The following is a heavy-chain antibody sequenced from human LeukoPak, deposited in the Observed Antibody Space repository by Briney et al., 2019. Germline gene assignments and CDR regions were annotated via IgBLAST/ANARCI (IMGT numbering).Heavy chain of an antibody. V-gene: IGHV3-30*18. Sequence: GGSLRLSCAASGFGFNTYGMHWVRQAPGKGLEWVALISNDRNNEYYGDSVRGRFAVSRDNSANTLYLQMNSLSPEDTAVYFCAKSGRFSSSSAPFDFWGQGTLVAVSS. CDR1: GFGFNTYG. D-gene: IGHD6-13*01. CDR2: ISNDRNNE. CDR3: AKSGRFSSSSAPFDF. J-gene: IGHJ4*02.